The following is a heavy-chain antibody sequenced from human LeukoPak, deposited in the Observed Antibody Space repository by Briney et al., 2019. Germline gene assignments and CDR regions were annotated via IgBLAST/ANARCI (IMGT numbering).Heavy chain of an antibody. D-gene: IGHD3-10*01. J-gene: IGHJ5*02. CDR3: AKSLYGSGSYYNWFDP. CDR2: INHRGST. V-gene: IGHV4-34*01. Sequence: SETLSLTCAVHGGSFSGYYWSWIRQSPGKGLEWIGEINHRGSTNYNPSLKRRVTISVDTSKNQFSLKLSSVTAADTAVYYCAKSLYGSGSYYNWFDPWGQGTLVTVSS. CDR1: GGSFSGYY.